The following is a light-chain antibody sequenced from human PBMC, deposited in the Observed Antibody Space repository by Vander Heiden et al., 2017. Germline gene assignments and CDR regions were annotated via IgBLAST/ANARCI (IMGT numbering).Light chain of an antibody. Sequence: DIVMTQSPLSLPVTPGEPASISCRSSQSLLHSNGYNYLDWYLQKPGQSPQLLIYLGSNRASGVPDRFSGSGSGTDLTLKISRVEAEDVGVYYCMQALQTPVTFGGGTKVEIK. CDR1: QSLLHSNGYNY. CDR3: MQALQTPVT. CDR2: LGS. V-gene: IGKV2-28*01. J-gene: IGKJ4*01.